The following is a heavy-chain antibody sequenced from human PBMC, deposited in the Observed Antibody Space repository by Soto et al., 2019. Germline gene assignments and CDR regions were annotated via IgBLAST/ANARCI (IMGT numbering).Heavy chain of an antibody. CDR3: AKPPIARHYYYGMEV. CDR1: GYTFTSFY. J-gene: IGHJ6*02. Sequence: QVQLVQSGAEVKKPGASVKVSCKASGYTFTSFYMHWVRQAPGQGLEWMGIINPSGTTTEYAQKFQGRVTMTRDTSTSTYYMELSSLTSEDTAVYYCAKPPIARHYYYGMEVWGQGTAVTVSS. CDR2: INPSGTTT. V-gene: IGHV1-46*01.